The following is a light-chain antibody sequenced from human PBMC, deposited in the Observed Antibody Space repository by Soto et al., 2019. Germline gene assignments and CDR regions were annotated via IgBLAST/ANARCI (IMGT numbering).Light chain of an antibody. Sequence: DIRMTQSRSTLSASVGDRVTNACRASQSISSWLAWYQQKPGKAPKLLIYKASSLESGVPSRFSGSGSGTEFTLTISSLQPDDFATYYCQQYNSYPSFGGGTKVEIK. V-gene: IGKV1-5*03. J-gene: IGKJ4*01. CDR1: QSISSW. CDR3: QQYNSYPS. CDR2: KAS.